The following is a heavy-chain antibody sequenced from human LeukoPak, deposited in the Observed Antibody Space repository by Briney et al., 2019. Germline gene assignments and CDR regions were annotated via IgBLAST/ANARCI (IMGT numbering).Heavy chain of an antibody. CDR1: GFTFRVYA. Sequence: GGSLRLSCAASGFTFRVYAMSWVRQAPGKGLEWVLTITGSGDTYTADSVRGRFTISRDNSRNTLYLQVNSLRAEDTAVYYCAKDVSRDCGGDCPSDSWGQGTLVTVSS. D-gene: IGHD2-21*02. J-gene: IGHJ5*01. V-gene: IGHV3-23*01. CDR2: ITGSGDT. CDR3: AKDVSRDCGGDCPSDS.